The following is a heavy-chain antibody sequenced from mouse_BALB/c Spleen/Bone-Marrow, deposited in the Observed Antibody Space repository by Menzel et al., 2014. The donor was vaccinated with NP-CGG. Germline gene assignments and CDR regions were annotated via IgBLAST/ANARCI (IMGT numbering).Heavy chain of an antibody. D-gene: IGHD2-14*01. CDR3: AREVRRYFDV. CDR1: GYTFTNYW. J-gene: IGHJ1*01. CDR2: IYPGGGYT. V-gene: IGHV1-63*02. Sequence: VKLMESGAELVRPGTSVKISYKASGYTFTNYWLGWVKQRPGHGLEWIGDIYPGGGYTNYNEKFKGKATLTADTSSSTAYMQLSSLTSEDSAVYFCAREVRRYFDVWGAGTTVTVSS.